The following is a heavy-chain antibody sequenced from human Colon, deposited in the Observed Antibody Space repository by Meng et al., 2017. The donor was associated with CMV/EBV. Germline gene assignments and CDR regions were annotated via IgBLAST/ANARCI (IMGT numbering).Heavy chain of an antibody. Sequence: LSCAPSGFTFSSSGMSWVRQAPGKGLEWVSGISGTATSTYYADSVKGRFTISRDNSKNTLYLQMNSLRAEDTAVYYCAKDNGWLSAYWGQGTLVTVSS. CDR3: AKDNGWLSAY. V-gene: IGHV3-23*01. J-gene: IGHJ4*02. D-gene: IGHD3-22*01. CDR1: GFTFSSSG. CDR2: ISGTATST.